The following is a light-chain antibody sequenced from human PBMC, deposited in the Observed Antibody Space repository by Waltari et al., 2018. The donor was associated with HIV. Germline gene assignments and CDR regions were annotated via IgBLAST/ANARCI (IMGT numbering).Light chain of an antibody. J-gene: IGKJ2*01. CDR1: QSVSNN. Sequence: EIVLTQSPATLSLSPGERATLSCRASQSVSNNFAWYHQRPGQAPRLLIYDASNRATGIPARFSGSGSGTDFTLTISSLEPEDFVVYYCQQRSNWPRFTFGQGTRLEI. V-gene: IGKV3-11*01. CDR3: QQRSNWPRFT. CDR2: DAS.